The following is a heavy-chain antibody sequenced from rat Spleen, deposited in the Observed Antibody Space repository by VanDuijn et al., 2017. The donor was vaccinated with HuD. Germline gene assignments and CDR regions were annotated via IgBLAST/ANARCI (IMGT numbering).Heavy chain of an antibody. D-gene: IGHD1-2*01. CDR3: ARHGAAAIPFAY. Sequence: EVQLVESGGGLVQPGRSLKLSCAASGFTFTNYYMAWVRQAPTKGLEWVASISTGGGDTFYRDSMKGRFTISRDNAKSTLYLQMDSLRSEDTATYYCARHGAAAIPFAYWGQGTLVTVSS. V-gene: IGHV5-25*01. J-gene: IGHJ3*01. CDR1: GFTFTNYY. CDR2: ISTGGGDT.